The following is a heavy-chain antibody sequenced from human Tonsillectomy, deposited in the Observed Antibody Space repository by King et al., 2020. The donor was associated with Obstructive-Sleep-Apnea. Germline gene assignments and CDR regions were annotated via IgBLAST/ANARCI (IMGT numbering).Heavy chain of an antibody. Sequence: VQLVESGGGLVKLGGSLRLSCAASGFTFSKYSMNWVRQATGKGLEWVSSISSSSSYIYYADSVKGRFTISRDNAKNSLYLQMNSLRAEDTAVYYCARGDYDVLTGYYNVEPYYYYFGMDVWGKGTTVTVSS. J-gene: IGHJ6*04. CDR2: ISSSSSYI. V-gene: IGHV3-21*01. CDR3: ARGDYDVLTGYYNVEPYYYYFGMDV. CDR1: GFTFSKYS. D-gene: IGHD3-9*01.